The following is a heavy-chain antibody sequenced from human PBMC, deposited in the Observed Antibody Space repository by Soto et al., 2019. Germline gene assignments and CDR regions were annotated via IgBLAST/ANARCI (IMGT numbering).Heavy chain of an antibody. CDR3: ATVHSTSRSFDY. CDR2: TGYSRLTT. V-gene: IGHV3-23*01. CDR1: GLYFSILA. Sequence: HPGGTLRLSCAASGLYFSILAMSWVRRAPGKGLEWVWNTGYSRLTTYNADPVKRRTIASRATTNNTLDLQMSSLRAADTAVYYCATVHSTSRSFDYWGQGTLVTVSS. D-gene: IGHD6-6*01. J-gene: IGHJ4*02.